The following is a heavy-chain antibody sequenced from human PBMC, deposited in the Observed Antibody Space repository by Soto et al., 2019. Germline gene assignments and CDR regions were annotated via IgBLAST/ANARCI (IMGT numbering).Heavy chain of an antibody. D-gene: IGHD3-10*01. Sequence: SETLSLTCTVSGGSISSYYWSWIRQPPGKGLEWIGYIYYSGSTNYNPSLKSRVTISVDTSKNQFSLKLSSVTAADTAVYYCARPLFYMVRGVIYYYGMDVWGQGTTVTVSS. J-gene: IGHJ6*02. V-gene: IGHV4-59*01. CDR2: IYYSGST. CDR3: ARPLFYMVRGVIYYYGMDV. CDR1: GGSISSYY.